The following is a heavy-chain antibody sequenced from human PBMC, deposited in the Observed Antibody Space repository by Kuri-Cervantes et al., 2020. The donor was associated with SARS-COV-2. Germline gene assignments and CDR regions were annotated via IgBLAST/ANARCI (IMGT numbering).Heavy chain of an antibody. J-gene: IGHJ4*02. CDR2: IWYDGSVE. D-gene: IGHD5-24*01. CDR1: GFTFSSYA. Sequence: LSLTCAASGFTFSSYAMHWVRQAPGKGLEWVALIWYDGSVEYYGDSVKGRFTISRDQAKNTLHLQMNNLRVEDAGVYYCAKDAGDGYNSTFDSWGQGTRVTVSS. CDR3: AKDAGDGYNSTFDS. V-gene: IGHV3-30*02.